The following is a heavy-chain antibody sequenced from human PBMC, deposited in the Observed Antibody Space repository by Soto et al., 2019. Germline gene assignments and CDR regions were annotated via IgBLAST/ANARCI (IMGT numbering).Heavy chain of an antibody. V-gene: IGHV1-8*01. Sequence: GASVKVYCKASGYTFSSYDINWVRQATGQRLEWMGWMNTNSGNTGYAQKFQGRVTMSRNTTISTAYMELSSLRSEDTAVYFCARPGHCSGGSCYKYMDVWGKGTTVTVSS. CDR2: MNTNSGNT. CDR1: GYTFSSYD. CDR3: ARPGHCSGGSCYKYMDV. J-gene: IGHJ6*03. D-gene: IGHD2-15*01.